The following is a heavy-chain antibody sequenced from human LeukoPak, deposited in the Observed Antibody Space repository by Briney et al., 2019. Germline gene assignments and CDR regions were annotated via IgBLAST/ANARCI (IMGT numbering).Heavy chain of an antibody. Sequence: ASVKVSCKASGYTFASYYMHWVRQAPGQGLEWMGIINPSGGSTSYAQKFQGRVTMTRGTSTSTVYMELSSLRSEDTAVYYCARDLVRFTSSFDYWGQGTLVTVSS. CDR3: ARDLVRFTSSFDY. J-gene: IGHJ4*02. CDR1: GYTFASYY. CDR2: INPSGGST. D-gene: IGHD3-3*01. V-gene: IGHV1-46*01.